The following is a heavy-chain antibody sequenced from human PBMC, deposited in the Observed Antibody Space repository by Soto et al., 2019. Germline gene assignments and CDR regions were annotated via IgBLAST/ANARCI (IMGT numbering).Heavy chain of an antibody. V-gene: IGHV3-23*01. Sequence: EVKLLESGGGLAQPGGPRSLSCFGSGFTFDSYPLSWFRQPPGKGRQWISAISGNGAGTDYAHSVKGRFTISRDNSKNTVHLQMNSLRAEDTALYYCAKDTVGGYSFWSGYYSDGLDVWGQGTMVTVSS. CDR3: AKDTVGGYSFWSGYYSDGLDV. CDR2: ISGNGAGT. CDR1: GFTFDSYP. D-gene: IGHD3-3*01. J-gene: IGHJ3*01.